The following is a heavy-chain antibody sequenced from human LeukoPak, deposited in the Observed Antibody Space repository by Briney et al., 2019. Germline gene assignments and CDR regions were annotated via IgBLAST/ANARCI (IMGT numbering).Heavy chain of an antibody. CDR2: ISSSSSYI. D-gene: IGHD3-10*01. V-gene: IGHV3-21*01. Sequence: GGSLRLSCAASGFTFSSYSMNWVRQAPGKGLEWVSSISSSSSYIYYADSVKGRFPISRDNAKNSLYLQMNSLRAEDTAVYYCARQIDYYGSGSLPDYWGQGTLVTVSS. CDR1: GFTFSSYS. CDR3: ARQIDYYGSGSLPDY. J-gene: IGHJ4*02.